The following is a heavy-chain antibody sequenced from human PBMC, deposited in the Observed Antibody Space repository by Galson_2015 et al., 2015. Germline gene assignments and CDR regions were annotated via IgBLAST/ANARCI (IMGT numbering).Heavy chain of an antibody. J-gene: IGHJ4*02. CDR2: FSPGDSDT. Sequence: QSGAEVKKPGESLKIPCRVSEYTFTNYYIGWVRQMPGKGLEWMGIFSPGDSDTRYNPSFQGQVTISADKSSNTAYLQWSSLEASDPAIYYCARTMYTSGYFAYFDHWGQGTLVTVSS. CDR1: EYTFTNYY. CDR3: ARTMYTSGYFAYFDH. D-gene: IGHD6-19*01. V-gene: IGHV5-51*03.